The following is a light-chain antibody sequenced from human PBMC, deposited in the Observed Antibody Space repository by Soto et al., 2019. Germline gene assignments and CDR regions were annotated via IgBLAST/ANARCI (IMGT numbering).Light chain of an antibody. V-gene: IGLV2-8*01. CDR1: SSDVGAYKY. J-gene: IGLJ3*02. CDR2: EVS. Sequence: QPVLTQPPSASGSPGQSVTISCTGTSSDVGAYKYVSWYQQYPGKAPKLMIYEVSKRPPGVPDRFSGSKSGNTASLTVSGLQAEDEADYYCTSYAGSNIWVFGGGTKLTVL. CDR3: TSYAGSNIWV.